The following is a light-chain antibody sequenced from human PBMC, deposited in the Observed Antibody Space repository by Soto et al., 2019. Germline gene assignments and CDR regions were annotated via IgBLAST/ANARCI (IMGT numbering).Light chain of an antibody. CDR1: QSVSSW. V-gene: IGKV1-5*03. J-gene: IGKJ1*01. Sequence: IQMTQSPSTLSASVGDRVTITCRASQSVSSWVAWYQQKPGRAPKLLLYKASTLESGVPSRFSGSRSGTEFTLTISSLQPDDFATYYCHQYNTYLWTFGQGAKVDIK. CDR2: KAS. CDR3: HQYNTYLWT.